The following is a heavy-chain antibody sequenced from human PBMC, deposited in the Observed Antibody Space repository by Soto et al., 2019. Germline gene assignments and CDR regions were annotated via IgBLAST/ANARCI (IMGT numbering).Heavy chain of an antibody. Sequence: ASVKVSCKASGYTFTRSGISWVRQAPGQGPEWIGWISSYNGDTNYAQTFQGRVTMTTDTSTSTAYMELRSLRSDDTAVYYCASGGMAPYYYYTMDVWGQGTTVTVSS. J-gene: IGHJ6*02. V-gene: IGHV1-18*01. D-gene: IGHD3-16*01. CDR1: GYTFTRSG. CDR2: ISSYNGDT. CDR3: ASGGMAPYYYYTMDV.